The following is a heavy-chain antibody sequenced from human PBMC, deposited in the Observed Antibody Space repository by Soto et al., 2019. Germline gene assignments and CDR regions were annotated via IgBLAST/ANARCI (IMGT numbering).Heavy chain of an antibody. D-gene: IGHD5-12*01. V-gene: IGHV1-69*12. CDR2: IIPIFGTA. CDR3: ARSRYSGYASFWAYYYGMDV. Sequence: QVQLVQSGAEVKKPGSSVKVSCKASGGTFSSYAISWVRQAPGQGLEWMGGIIPIFGTANYAQKFQGRVTITADESTDTAYRELSSLRAEDTAVYYCARSRYSGYASFWAYYYGMDVWGQGTTVTVSS. CDR1: GGTFSSYA. J-gene: IGHJ6*02.